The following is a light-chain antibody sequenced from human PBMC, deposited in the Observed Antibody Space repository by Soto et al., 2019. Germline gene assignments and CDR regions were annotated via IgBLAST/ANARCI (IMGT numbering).Light chain of an antibody. Sequence: QAVVTQEPSLTVSPGGTVTLTCGSSTGAVTSGHYPYWFQQKPGQAPKTLIYDTTNKHSWTPARFSGSLLGGKAALTLSGAQPEDEAEYYCLLSYGGDRVFRGGTKLTVL. CDR2: DTT. J-gene: IGLJ3*02. CDR3: LLSYGGDRV. V-gene: IGLV7-46*01. CDR1: TGAVTSGHY.